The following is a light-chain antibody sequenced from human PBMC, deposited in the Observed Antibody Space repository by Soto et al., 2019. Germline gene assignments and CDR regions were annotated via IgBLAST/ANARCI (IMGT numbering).Light chain of an antibody. Sequence: EIVMTQSPATLSVSPWERATLSCSASQSVSSNLAWYQQKPGQAPRLLIYGASTRATGIPARFSGSGSGTEFTLTISSLEPEDSAVYYCQQRKNWPPITFGQGTRLEIK. CDR1: QSVSSN. J-gene: IGKJ5*01. V-gene: IGKV3-15*01. CDR3: QQRKNWPPIT. CDR2: GAS.